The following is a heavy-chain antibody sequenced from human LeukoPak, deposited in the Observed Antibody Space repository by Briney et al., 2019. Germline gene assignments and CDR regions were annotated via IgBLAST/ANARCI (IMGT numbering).Heavy chain of an antibody. Sequence: PGGSLRLSCVASGFTFSSYGMHWVRQAPGKGLEWVSAISGSGGSTYYADSVKGRFTISRDNSKNTLYLQMNSLRAEDTAVYYCAKYTAPMVRGAKMPPDAFDIWGQGTMVTVSS. V-gene: IGHV3-23*01. CDR2: ISGSGGST. D-gene: IGHD3-10*01. CDR1: GFTFSSYG. J-gene: IGHJ3*02. CDR3: AKYTAPMVRGAKMPPDAFDI.